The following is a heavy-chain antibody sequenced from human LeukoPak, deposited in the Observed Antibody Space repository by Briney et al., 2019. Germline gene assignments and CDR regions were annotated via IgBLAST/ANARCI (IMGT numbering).Heavy chain of an antibody. CDR3: ARALRTPPAAFDI. CDR2: IYSGGST. J-gene: IGHJ3*02. Sequence: PGGSLRLSCAASGFTVSSNYMSWVRQAPGKGLEWVSVIYSGGSTYYADYVKGRFTISRDNSKNTLYLQMNSLRAEDTAVYYCARALRTPPAAFDIWGQGTMVTVSS. V-gene: IGHV3-53*01. D-gene: IGHD2-15*01. CDR1: GFTVSSNY.